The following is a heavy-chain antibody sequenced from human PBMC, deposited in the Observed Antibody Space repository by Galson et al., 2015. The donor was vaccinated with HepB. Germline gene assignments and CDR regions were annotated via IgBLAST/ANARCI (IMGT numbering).Heavy chain of an antibody. V-gene: IGHV3-49*03. D-gene: IGHD3-16*02. J-gene: IGHJ4*02. CDR2: IRSKAYGGTT. CDR1: GFTFGDYA. Sequence: SLRLSCAASGFTFGDYAMSWFRQAPGKGLEWVDFIRSKAYGGTTEYAASVKGRFTISRDDSKSIAYLQMNSLKTEDTAVYYCTTSGGLGELSSFDYWGQGTLATVSS. CDR3: TTSGGLGELSSFDY.